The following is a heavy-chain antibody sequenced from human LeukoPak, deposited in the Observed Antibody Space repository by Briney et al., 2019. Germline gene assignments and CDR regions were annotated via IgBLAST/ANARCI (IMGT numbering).Heavy chain of an antibody. J-gene: IGHJ3*02. CDR2: IYYSGST. CDR1: GGSMSSSSYY. V-gene: IGHV4-39*07. Sequence: SETLSLTCTVSGGSMSSSSYYWGWIRQPPGKGLEWIGSIYYSGSTYYNPSLKSRVTISVDTSKNQFSLKLSSVTAADTAVYYCARRPRSDIVATITRGNDAFDIWGQGTMVTVSS. CDR3: ARRPRSDIVATITRGNDAFDI. D-gene: IGHD5-12*01.